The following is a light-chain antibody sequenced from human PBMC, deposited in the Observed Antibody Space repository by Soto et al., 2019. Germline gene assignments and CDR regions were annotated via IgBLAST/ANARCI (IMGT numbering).Light chain of an antibody. J-gene: IGKJ1*01. CDR2: GAS. V-gene: IGKV3-15*01. Sequence: EIVMAQSPATLSVSPGERATLSCMASQSVSSKLAWYQQKPGQAPRLLIYGASTRATGIPARFSGSGSGTEFTLTISGLQSEDFAVYYCQQYNSWWMCGQGTNVDI. CDR3: QQYNSWWM. CDR1: QSVSSK.